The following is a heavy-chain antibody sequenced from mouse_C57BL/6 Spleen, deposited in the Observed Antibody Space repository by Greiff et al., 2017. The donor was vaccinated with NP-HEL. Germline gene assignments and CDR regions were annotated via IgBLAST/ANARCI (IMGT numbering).Heavy chain of an antibody. J-gene: IGHJ2*01. CDR3: ARSYYGSPYYFDY. Sequence: VQLQQSGPELVKPGASVKIPCKASGYTFTDYNMDWVKQSHGKSLEWIGDINPNNGGTIYTQKFKGKATLTVDKSSSTAYMELRSLTSEDTAVYYCARSYYGSPYYFDYWGQGTTLTVSS. V-gene: IGHV1-18*01. CDR1: GYTFTDYN. CDR2: INPNNGGT. D-gene: IGHD1-1*01.